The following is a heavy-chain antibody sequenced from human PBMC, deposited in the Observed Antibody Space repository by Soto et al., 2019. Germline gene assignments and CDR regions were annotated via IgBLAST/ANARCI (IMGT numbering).Heavy chain of an antibody. J-gene: IGHJ6*02. Sequence: QVQLVQSGAEVKKPGASVKVSCKVSGYTLTELSMHWVRQAPGKGLEWMGGFDAEDGETIFAQKFQGRVTVTEDTSTDTAIMELSSLTSEDTAGYYCATDPSYVAGDTKGNHYGGMEVWGQGTTFTVS. CDR2: FDAEDGET. CDR3: ATDPSYVAGDTKGNHYGGMEV. V-gene: IGHV1-24*01. CDR1: GYTLTELS. D-gene: IGHD1-26*01.